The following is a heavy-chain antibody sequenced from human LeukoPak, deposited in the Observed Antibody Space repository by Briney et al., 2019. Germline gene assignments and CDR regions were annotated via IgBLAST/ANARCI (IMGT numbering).Heavy chain of an antibody. CDR2: ISGGGSNT. V-gene: IGHV3-23*01. J-gene: IGHJ4*02. CDR3: AKGGYSSSWSYYFDY. CDR1: GFTFGNYA. D-gene: IGHD6-13*01. Sequence: GGSLRLSCAASGFTFGNYAMSWVRQAPGKGLEWVSSISGGGSNTYYADSVKGRFTISRDNSKNTLYLQLNSLRAEDTALYYCAKGGYSSSWSYYFDYWGQGTLVTVSS.